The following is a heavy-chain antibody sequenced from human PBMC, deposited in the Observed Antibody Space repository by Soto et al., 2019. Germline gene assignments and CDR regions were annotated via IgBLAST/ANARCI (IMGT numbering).Heavy chain of an antibody. J-gene: IGHJ3*02. Sequence: ASVKVSCKASGYTFTSYGISWVRQAPGQGLEWMGWISAYNGNTNYAQKLQGRVTMTTDTSTSTAYMELRSLRSDDTAVYYCARVLTAHGTNDAFDIWGQGTMVTVSS. V-gene: IGHV1-18*01. D-gene: IGHD2-8*01. CDR1: GYTFTSYG. CDR3: ARVLTAHGTNDAFDI. CDR2: ISAYNGNT.